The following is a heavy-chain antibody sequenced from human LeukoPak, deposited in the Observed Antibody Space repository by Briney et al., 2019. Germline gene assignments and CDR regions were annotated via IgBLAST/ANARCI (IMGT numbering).Heavy chain of an antibody. V-gene: IGHV4-59*01. D-gene: IGHD2-2*01. J-gene: IGHJ5*02. CDR3: ARDRCRSSTSCHPRENWFDP. Sequence: SETLSLTCTVSGGSISSYYWSWIRQPPGKGLEWIGYIYYSGSTSYNPSLKSRVTISVDTSKNQFSLKLSSVTAADTAVYYCARDRCRSSTSCHPRENWFDPWGQGTLVTVSS. CDR2: IYYSGST. CDR1: GGSISSYY.